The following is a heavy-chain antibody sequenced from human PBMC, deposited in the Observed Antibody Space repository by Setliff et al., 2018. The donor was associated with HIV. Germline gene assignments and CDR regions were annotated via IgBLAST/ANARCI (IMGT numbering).Heavy chain of an antibody. CDR1: GYSISSRYY. D-gene: IGHD4-4*01. CDR2: VYHTGST. V-gene: IGHV4-38-2*02. Sequence: PSETLSLTCTVSGYSISSRYYWGWIRQPPGKGLEWIGSVYHTGSTYYNPSLKSRVTMSADTSKNQFSLKLSSVTAADTAVYFCARVRRDGNSFDDWGQGTLVTVSS. J-gene: IGHJ4*02. CDR3: ARVRRDGNSFDD.